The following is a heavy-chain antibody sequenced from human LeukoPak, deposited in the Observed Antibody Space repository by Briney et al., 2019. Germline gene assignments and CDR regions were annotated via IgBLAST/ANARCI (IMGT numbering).Heavy chain of an antibody. CDR2: ISGSGGST. CDR1: GFTFSSYA. D-gene: IGHD4-17*01. J-gene: IGHJ4*02. V-gene: IGHV3-23*01. Sequence: GGSLRLSCAASGFTFSSYAMSWVRQAPGKGLEWVLAISGSGGSTYYADSVKGRFTISRDNSKNTLYLQMNSLRAEDTAVYYCAKARRAGGDYLFDYWGQGTLVTVSS. CDR3: AKARRAGGDYLFDY.